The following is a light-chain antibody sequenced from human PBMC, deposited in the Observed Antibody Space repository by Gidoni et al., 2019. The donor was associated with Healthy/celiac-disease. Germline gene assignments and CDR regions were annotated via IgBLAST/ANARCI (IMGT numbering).Light chain of an antibody. Sequence: EIVLTQSPAILSLSPGERATLSCRASQSVSSYLAWYQQKPGQAPRLLIYDASNRATGIPARFSGSGSGTDFTLTISSLEPEDFAVYYCQQRSNPFXGXTKVEIK. CDR1: QSVSSY. CDR3: QQRSNP. V-gene: IGKV3-11*01. J-gene: IGKJ4*01. CDR2: DAS.